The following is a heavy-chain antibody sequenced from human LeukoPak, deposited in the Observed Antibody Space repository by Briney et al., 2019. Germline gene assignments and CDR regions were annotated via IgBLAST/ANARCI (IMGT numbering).Heavy chain of an antibody. D-gene: IGHD4-23*01. CDR2: ISYDGSNK. V-gene: IGHV3-30-3*02. J-gene: IGHJ4*02. Sequence: PGGSLRLSCAASGFTFSSYAMSWVRQAPGKGLEWVAVISYDGSNKYYADSVKGRFTISRDNPKNTLYLQMNSLRDEDTAVYYCAKPVGGYYFDYWGQGALVTVSS. CDR3: AKPVGGYYFDY. CDR1: GFTFSSYA.